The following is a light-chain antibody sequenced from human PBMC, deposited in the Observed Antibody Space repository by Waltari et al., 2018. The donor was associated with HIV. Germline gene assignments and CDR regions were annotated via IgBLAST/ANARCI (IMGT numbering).Light chain of an antibody. J-gene: IGLJ2*01. Sequence: QSALTQPASVSGSPGQSITISCTGAISTIGIYDLVSWYQKYPGKAPQLIIYDINTRPSGISNRFSGSKSGNTASLTISALQGDDEADYYCSSYTDSDTLLFGGGTKLTVL. CDR3: SSYTDSDTLL. V-gene: IGLV2-14*01. CDR1: ISTIGIYDL. CDR2: DIN.